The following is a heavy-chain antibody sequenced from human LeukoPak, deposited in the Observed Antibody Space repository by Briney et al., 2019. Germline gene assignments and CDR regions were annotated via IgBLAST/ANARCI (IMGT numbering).Heavy chain of an antibody. V-gene: IGHV3-11*01. CDR2: IGSSGSPI. CDR1: GFTFSDYY. Sequence: PGGSLRLSCAASGFTFSDYYITWIRQAPGKGLEWVSYIGSSGSPIYYADSVRGRFTISRDNAKNSVSLQMNSLRAEDTAVYYCAKDPPFDYWGQGTLVTVSS. J-gene: IGHJ4*02. CDR3: AKDPPFDY.